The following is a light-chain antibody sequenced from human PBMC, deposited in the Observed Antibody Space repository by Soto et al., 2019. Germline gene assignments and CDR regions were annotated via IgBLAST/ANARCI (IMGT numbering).Light chain of an antibody. CDR2: RAS. V-gene: IGKV3-20*01. CDR3: QQYGSSPIT. CDR1: QSLGGN. J-gene: IGKJ1*01. Sequence: EIVMTQSPATLAVSPGDTATLSCRASQSLGGNLAWYQQKPGQGPRLLIFRASSRATGVPDRFSGSGSGTDFTLTISRLEPEDFAVYYCQQYGSSPITFGQGTKVDIK.